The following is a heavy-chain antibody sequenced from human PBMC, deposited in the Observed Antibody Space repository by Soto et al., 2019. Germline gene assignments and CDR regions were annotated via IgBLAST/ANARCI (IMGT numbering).Heavy chain of an antibody. V-gene: IGHV1-69*06. Sequence: SVKVSCKASGCTFSSYAIRWVRQAPGQGLEWMGGIIPIFGTANYAQKFQGRVTITADKSTSTAYMELSSLRSEDTAVYYCARARYSYCYPHYYYYGMDVWGQGTTVTVSS. CDR1: GCTFSSYA. CDR2: IIPIFGTA. CDR3: ARARYSYCYPHYYYYGMDV. J-gene: IGHJ6*02. D-gene: IGHD5-18*01.